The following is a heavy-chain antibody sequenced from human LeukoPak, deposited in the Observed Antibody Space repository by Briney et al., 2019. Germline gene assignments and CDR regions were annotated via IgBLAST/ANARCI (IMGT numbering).Heavy chain of an antibody. J-gene: IGHJ4*02. D-gene: IGHD3-22*01. CDR3: AKGNDYDSSGHIWPTDY. CDR2: ISGSGGST. Sequence: PGGSLRLSCAASGFTFSSYGMSWVRQAPGKGLEWVSAISGSGGSTYYADSVKGRFTISRDNSKNTLYLQMNSLRAEDTAVYYCAKGNDYDSSGHIWPTDYWGQGTLVTVSS. CDR1: GFTFSSYG. V-gene: IGHV3-23*01.